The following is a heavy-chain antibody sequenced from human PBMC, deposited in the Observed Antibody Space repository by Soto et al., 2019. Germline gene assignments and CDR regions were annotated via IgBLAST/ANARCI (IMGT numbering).Heavy chain of an antibody. Sequence: GGSLRLSCAASGFTFSSYGMHWVRQAPGKGLEWVAVISYDGSNKYYADSVKGRFTISRDNSKNTLYLQMNSLRAEDTAVYYCAKGAHSGYDQTFDYWGQGTLVTVSS. J-gene: IGHJ4*02. CDR3: AKGAHSGYDQTFDY. CDR2: ISYDGSNK. D-gene: IGHD5-12*01. V-gene: IGHV3-30*18. CDR1: GFTFSSYG.